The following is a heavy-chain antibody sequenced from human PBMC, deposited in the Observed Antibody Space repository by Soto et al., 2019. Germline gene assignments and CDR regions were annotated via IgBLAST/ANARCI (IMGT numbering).Heavy chain of an antibody. D-gene: IGHD3-10*01. CDR3: AKGRGGSGSLTPRVDF. V-gene: IGHV3-23*01. CDR2: ISGGGDTT. Sequence: EVQLLESGGGLVQPGGSLRLSCAASGFTFNNYAMTWVRQAPGKGLEWVSAISGGGDTTSYADSVKGRFTVSRDGSKNTLYLQMSSLRAEDTAIYYCAKGRGGSGSLTPRVDFWVQGTLVTVSS. CDR1: GFTFNNYA. J-gene: IGHJ4*02.